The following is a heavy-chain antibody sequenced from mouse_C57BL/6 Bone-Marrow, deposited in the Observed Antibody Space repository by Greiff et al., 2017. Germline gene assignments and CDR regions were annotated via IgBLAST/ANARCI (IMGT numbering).Heavy chain of an antibody. V-gene: IGHV14-3*01. Sequence: VQLQQSVAELVRPGASVKLSCTASGFNIKNTYMHWVKQRPEQGLEWIGRIDPANGNTKYAPKFPGKATITADTSSNTAYLQLSSLTSEDTAIYYCALIYYYGSSYGNYAMDYWGQGTSVTVSA. CDR2: IDPANGNT. D-gene: IGHD1-1*01. CDR1: GFNIKNTY. CDR3: ALIYYYGSSYGNYAMDY. J-gene: IGHJ4*01.